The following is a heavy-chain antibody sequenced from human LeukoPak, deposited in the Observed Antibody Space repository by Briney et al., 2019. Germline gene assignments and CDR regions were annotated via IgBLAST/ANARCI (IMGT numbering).Heavy chain of an antibody. D-gene: IGHD2-2*01. Sequence: ASVKVSCKVSGYTLTELSMHWVRQAPGKGLEWMGGFDPEDGETIYAQKLQGRVTMTTDTSTSTAYMELRSLRSDDTAVYYCARDTHCSSTSCPYYYYGMDVWGQGTTVTVSS. V-gene: IGHV1-24*01. CDR2: FDPEDGET. J-gene: IGHJ6*02. CDR3: ARDTHCSSTSCPYYYYGMDV. CDR1: GYTLTELS.